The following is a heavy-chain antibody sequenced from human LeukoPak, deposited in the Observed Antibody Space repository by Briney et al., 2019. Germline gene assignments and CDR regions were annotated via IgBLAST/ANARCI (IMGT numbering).Heavy chain of an antibody. D-gene: IGHD2-2*01. V-gene: IGHV3-9*01. CDR2: ISWNSGSI. Sequence: GRSLRLSCEVSGFTFHNYAMHWVRHAPGKGLEWVSGISWNSGSIGYADSVKGRFTISRDNAKNSLYLQMNSLRAEDTALYYCATDLGGYCSSTSCQDYWGQGTLVTVSS. CDR1: GFTFHNYA. J-gene: IGHJ4*02. CDR3: ATDLGGYCSSTSCQDY.